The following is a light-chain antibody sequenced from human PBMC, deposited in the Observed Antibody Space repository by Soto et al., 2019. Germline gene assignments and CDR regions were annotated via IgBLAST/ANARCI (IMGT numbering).Light chain of an antibody. V-gene: IGKV1-17*01. J-gene: IGKJ1*01. CDR2: AAS. Sequence: DIQMTQSPSSLSASVGDRVTITCRASQGIRSGLGWYQQKPGKAPKRLIDAASSLQSGVPSRFSGSGSGTDFTLTINRLEPEDFALYYCQQYGSSPPTFGQGAKVDIK. CDR1: QGIRSG. CDR3: QQYGSSPPT.